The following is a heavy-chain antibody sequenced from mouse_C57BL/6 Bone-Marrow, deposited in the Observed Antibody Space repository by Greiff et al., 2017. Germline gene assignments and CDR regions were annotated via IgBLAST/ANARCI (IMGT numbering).Heavy chain of an antibody. CDR2: ISSGGDYI. V-gene: IGHV5-9-1*02. J-gene: IGHJ4*01. Sequence: EVMLVASGEGLVTPGGSLQLSCAASGFTFSSYAMSLVPQTPEKRLAWVAYISSGGDYIYYADTGKGRFNITRDNARNTLYLQMSSLKSEDTAMYYCTRVGGNYGGAMDYWGQGTSVTVSS. D-gene: IGHD2-1*01. CDR1: GFTFSSYA. CDR3: TRVGGNYGGAMDY.